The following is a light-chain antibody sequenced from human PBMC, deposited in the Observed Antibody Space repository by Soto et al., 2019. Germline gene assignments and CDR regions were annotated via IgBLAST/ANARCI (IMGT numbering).Light chain of an antibody. CDR1: QSVSSSY. CDR3: QQYGSSPVRT. Sequence: EIVLTQSPGTLSLSPGERATLSCRASQSVSSSYLAWYQQKPGQAPRLLIYGASSRATGIPDRFSGSGSGTDFTLTISRLEPEDFAVYSCQQYGSSPVRTFGQGTKVEIK. J-gene: IGKJ1*01. CDR2: GAS. V-gene: IGKV3-20*01.